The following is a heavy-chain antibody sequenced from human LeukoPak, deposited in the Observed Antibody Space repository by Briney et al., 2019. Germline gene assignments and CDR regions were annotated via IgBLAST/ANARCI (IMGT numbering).Heavy chain of an antibody. CDR3: ARDPGTYCSSTSCYYYYYYMDV. J-gene: IGHJ6*03. V-gene: IGHV1-46*01. CDR1: GYTFTSYY. Sequence: GASVKVSCKASGYTFTSYYMHWVRQAPGQGLEWMGIINPSGGSTSYAQKFQGRVTMTRDTSTSTVYMELSSLRSEDTAVYYCARDPGTYCSSTSCYYYYYYMDVWGKGTTVTVSS. CDR2: INPSGGST. D-gene: IGHD2-2*01.